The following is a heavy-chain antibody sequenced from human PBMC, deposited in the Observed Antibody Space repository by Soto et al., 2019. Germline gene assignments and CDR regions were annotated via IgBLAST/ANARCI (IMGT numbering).Heavy chain of an antibody. D-gene: IGHD3-10*01. J-gene: IGHJ4*02. CDR1: GGSISSYD. V-gene: IGHV4-59*08. CDR3: ARHNYGSGSTYFDY. CDR2: IYYSGST. Sequence: SETLSLTSTVSGGSISSYDGSWIRQPPGKGLEWIGYIYYSGSTNYNPSLKSRVTISVDTSKNQFSLKLNSMTAADTAVYYCARHNYGSGSTYFDYWGQGTLVTVSS.